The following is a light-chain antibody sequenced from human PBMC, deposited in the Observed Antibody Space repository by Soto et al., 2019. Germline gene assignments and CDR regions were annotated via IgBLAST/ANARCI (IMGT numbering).Light chain of an antibody. CDR1: SSDVGAYNY. J-gene: IGLJ2*01. Sequence: QSALTQPASVSGSPGQSITISCTGTSSDVGAYNYVSWFQQHPGKARKLMIYEVTNRPSGVSNRFSGSKSGNTASLTISGLQPEDEADYYCSSYTSSSTLVFGGGTKLTVL. CDR2: EVT. V-gene: IGLV2-14*01. CDR3: SSYTSSSTLV.